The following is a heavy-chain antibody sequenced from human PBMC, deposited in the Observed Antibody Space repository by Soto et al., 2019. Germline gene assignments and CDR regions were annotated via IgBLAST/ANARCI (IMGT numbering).Heavy chain of an antibody. J-gene: IGHJ4*02. Sequence: PSETLSLTCTVSGGSISSYYWSWIRQPPGKGLEWIGYIYYSGSTNYNPSLKSRITISVDTSKNQFSLKLNSVTAADTAVYYCAREWGYYDSSGFLDYWGQGTLVTVSS. V-gene: IGHV4-59*01. CDR3: AREWGYYDSSGFLDY. CDR2: IYYSGST. D-gene: IGHD3-22*01. CDR1: GGSISSYY.